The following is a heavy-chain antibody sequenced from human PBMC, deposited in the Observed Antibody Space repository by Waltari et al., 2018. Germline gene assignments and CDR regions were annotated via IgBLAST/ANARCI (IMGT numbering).Heavy chain of an antibody. Sequence: QVQLQQWGAGLLKPSETLSLTCAVYGGSFSGYYWSWIRQPPGKGLEWIGEINHSGSTNYNPSLKSRVTISVDTSKNQFSLMLSSVTAADTAVYYCAREWYTAIYPRFDYWGQGTLVTVSS. D-gene: IGHD5-18*01. CDR2: INHSGST. CDR1: GGSFSGYY. CDR3: AREWYTAIYPRFDY. J-gene: IGHJ4*02. V-gene: IGHV4-34*01.